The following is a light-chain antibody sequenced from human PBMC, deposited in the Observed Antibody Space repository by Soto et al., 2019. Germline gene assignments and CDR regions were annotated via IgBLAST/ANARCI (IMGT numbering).Light chain of an antibody. V-gene: IGLV2-11*01. J-gene: IGLJ1*01. CDR3: CSYAGISTRYV. CDR2: DVT. Sequence: QSVLXQPRSMSGSPGQSLTISCTGTSSDVGGYDYVSWYQHHPGTVTKLLIYDVTNRPSGVPHRFSGSKSGNTASLTISGLQAEDEADYYCCSYAGISTRYVFGTGTKVTVL. CDR1: SSDVGGYDY.